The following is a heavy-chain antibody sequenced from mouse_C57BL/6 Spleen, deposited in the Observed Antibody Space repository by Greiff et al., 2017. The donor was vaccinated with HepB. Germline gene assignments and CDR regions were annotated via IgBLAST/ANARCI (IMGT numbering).Heavy chain of an antibody. D-gene: IGHD1-1*01. CDR3: ARRGTSITTVVSYWYFDV. J-gene: IGHJ1*03. V-gene: IGHV1-64*01. CDR1: GYTFTSYW. Sequence: QVQLQQPGAELVKPGASVKLSCKASGYTFTSYWMHWVKQRPGQGLEWIGMIHPNSGSTNYNEKFKSKATLTVDKSSSTAYMQLSSLTSEDSAVYYGARRGTSITTVVSYWYFDVWGTGTTVTVSS. CDR2: IHPNSGST.